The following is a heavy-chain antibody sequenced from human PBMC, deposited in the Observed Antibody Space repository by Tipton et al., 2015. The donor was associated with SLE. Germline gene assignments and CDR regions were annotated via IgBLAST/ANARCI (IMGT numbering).Heavy chain of an antibody. Sequence: TLSLTCAVYGGSFSGYYWSWNRQPPGKGLEWIGEINHSGSTNYNPSLKSRVTISIDTSKNQFSLKLSSVTAADTSVYYCARGKDYDFWSGYYRRDASDIWGQGTMVTVSS. CDR3: ARGKDYDFWSGYYRRDASDI. J-gene: IGHJ3*02. V-gene: IGHV4-34*01. CDR1: GGSFSGYY. D-gene: IGHD3-3*01. CDR2: INHSGST.